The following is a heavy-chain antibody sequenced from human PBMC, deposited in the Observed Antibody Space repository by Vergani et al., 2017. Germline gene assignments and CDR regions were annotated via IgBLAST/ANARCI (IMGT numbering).Heavy chain of an antibody. J-gene: IGHJ4*02. D-gene: IGHD4-23*01. V-gene: IGHV4-61*02. CDR1: GDSISSGRYY. CDR3: ATYTVVTPGWYFDY. CDR2: IFTTGST. Sequence: QVQLQESGPGLVKPSQTLSLTCTVSGDSISSGRYYWSWIRQPAGKGLEWIGRIFTTGSTNYNPSLKSRVTISVDTSKNQFSLKLSSVTAADTAVYSCATYTVVTPGWYFDYWGQGTLVTVSS.